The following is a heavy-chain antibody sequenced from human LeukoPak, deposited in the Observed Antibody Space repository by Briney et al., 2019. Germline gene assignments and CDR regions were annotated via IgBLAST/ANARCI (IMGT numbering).Heavy chain of an antibody. D-gene: IGHD6-19*01. CDR1: GGSFSGYY. V-gene: IGHV4-34*01. J-gene: IGHJ4*01. CDR2: INHSGST. Sequence: SETLSLTCAVYGGSFSGYYWSWIRQPPGKGLEWIGEINHSGSTNYNPSLKSRVTISVDTSKNQFSLSLTSVTAADTAFYYCARHEPPISGWSRSDWGHGTLVTVSS. CDR3: ARHEPPISGWSRSD.